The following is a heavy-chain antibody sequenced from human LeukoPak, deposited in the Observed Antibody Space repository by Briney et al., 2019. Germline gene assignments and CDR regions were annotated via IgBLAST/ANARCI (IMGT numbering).Heavy chain of an antibody. CDR3: VRDRELTY. Sequence: SETLSLTCTVSGGSISIYYWNWIRQPPGKGLEWIGYIYNSGSSTIYNPSLKSRVTISVDTSKNQFSLRLSSVSAADTAVYFCVRDRELTYWGQGTLVTVSS. J-gene: IGHJ4*02. D-gene: IGHD3-10*01. V-gene: IGHV4-59*01. CDR1: GGSISIYY. CDR2: IYNSGSST.